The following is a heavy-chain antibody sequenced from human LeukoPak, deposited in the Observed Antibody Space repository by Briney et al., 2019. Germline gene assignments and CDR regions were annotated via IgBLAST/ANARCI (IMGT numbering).Heavy chain of an antibody. D-gene: IGHD2-15*01. J-gene: IGHJ4*02. CDR1: GGSISSYY. CDR3: ARVHRYCSGGRCYLLDY. CDR2: IYYSGST. Sequence: KPSETLSLTCTVSGGSISSYYWSWIRQPPGKGLEGIGDIYYSGSTNYNPSLKSRLTISVDTSKNQFSLKLTSVTAADTAVYYCARVHRYCSGGRCYLLDYWGQGTLVTVSS. V-gene: IGHV4-59*01.